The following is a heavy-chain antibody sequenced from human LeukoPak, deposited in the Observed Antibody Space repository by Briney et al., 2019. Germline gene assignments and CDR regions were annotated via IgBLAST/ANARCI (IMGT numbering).Heavy chain of an antibody. J-gene: IGHJ6*03. D-gene: IGHD4-23*01. CDR3: ARVGGPSHYGGETYYMDV. CDR2: ISISSNYI. V-gene: IGHV3-21*04. CDR1: GFTFSRYS. Sequence: GGSLRLSCAASGFTFSRYSMNWVRQAPGKGLEWVSSISISSNYIYYTDSVKGRFTISRDNAKNSLYLQMNSPRGEDTALYHCARVGGPSHYGGETYYMDVWGKGTTVTISS.